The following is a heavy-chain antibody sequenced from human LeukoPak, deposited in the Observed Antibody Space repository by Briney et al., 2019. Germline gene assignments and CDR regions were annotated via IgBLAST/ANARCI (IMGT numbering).Heavy chain of an antibody. CDR3: ARGANYDYVWGSYRYLLDY. J-gene: IGHJ4*02. CDR1: GTSISSSS. CDR2: VFYGGSV. Sequence: SETLSLTCSVSGTSISSSSWTWIRQPPGKGLEWIGYVFYGGSVNSNPSLKSRVTISLDTSKNQVSLKLTSVTPADTAVYYCARGANYDYVWGSYRYLLDYWGQGTLVTVSS. D-gene: IGHD3-16*02. V-gene: IGHV4-59*01.